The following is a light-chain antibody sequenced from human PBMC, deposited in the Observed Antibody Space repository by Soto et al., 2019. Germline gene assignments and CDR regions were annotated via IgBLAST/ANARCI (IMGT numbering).Light chain of an antibody. CDR1: SSDVGGYNY. J-gene: IGLJ1*01. Sequence: QSALTQPPSASGSPGQSIAISCTGTSSDVGGYNYVSWYQQHPGKAPKLMIYEVSKRPSGVPDRFSGSKSGNTASLTVSGLQAEDEADYFCGSYAGSTYVFGTGTKVTVL. CDR3: GSYAGSTYV. V-gene: IGLV2-8*01. CDR2: EVS.